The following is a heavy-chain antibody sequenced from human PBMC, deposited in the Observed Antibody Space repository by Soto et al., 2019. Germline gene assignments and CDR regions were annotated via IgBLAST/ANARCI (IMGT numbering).Heavy chain of an antibody. Sequence: ASVKVSCKASGHIFTNYAIDWVRRAPGERLEWMGWINPGNGNAEYSQKFQGRVTITRDTFANTAYMELSSLGFEDTAVYYCAKDGSPNRGGHSNYYFWGQGTLLTVCS. J-gene: IGHJ4*02. D-gene: IGHD4-4*01. CDR2: INPGNGNA. CDR1: GHIFTNYA. CDR3: AKDGSPNRGGHSNYYF. V-gene: IGHV1-3*01.